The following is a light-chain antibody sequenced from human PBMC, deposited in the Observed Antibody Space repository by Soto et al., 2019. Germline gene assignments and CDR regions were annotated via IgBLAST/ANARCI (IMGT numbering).Light chain of an antibody. V-gene: IGKV1-5*01. Sequence: DIQMTQSPSPLSASVGDRVTITCRASQSISSWLAWYQQKPGKAPKLLIYDASSLESGVPSRFNGSGSGTEFKLTLSILQRDDFATDYCQQYNSYAITFGQGTLLEMK. CDR1: QSISSW. CDR2: DAS. CDR3: QQYNSYAIT. J-gene: IGKJ5*01.